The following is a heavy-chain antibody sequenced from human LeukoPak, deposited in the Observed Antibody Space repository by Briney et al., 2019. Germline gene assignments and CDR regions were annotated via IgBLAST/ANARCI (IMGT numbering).Heavy chain of an antibody. V-gene: IGHV3-48*03. D-gene: IGHD3-22*01. CDR3: ARDRDYYDSIPLDY. J-gene: IGHJ4*02. CDR1: GFTFSSYE. CDR2: ISSSGSTI. Sequence: PGGSLRLSCAASGFTFSSYEMNWVRQAPGKGLEWVSYISSSGSTIYYADSVKGRFTISRDNAKNSLYLQMNSLRAEDTAVYYCARDRDYYDSIPLDYWGQGTLVTVSS.